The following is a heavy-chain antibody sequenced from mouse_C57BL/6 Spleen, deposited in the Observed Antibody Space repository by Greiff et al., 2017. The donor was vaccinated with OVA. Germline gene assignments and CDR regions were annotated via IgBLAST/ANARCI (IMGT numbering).Heavy chain of an antibody. D-gene: IGHD1-1*01. V-gene: IGHV1-81*01. CDR3: ARRRFITTVVGDY. CDR2: IYPRSGNT. Sequence: VQLKESGAELARPGASVKLSCKASGYTFTSYGISWVKQRTGQGLEWIGEIYPRSGNTYYNEKFKGKATLTADKSSSTAYMELRSLTSEDSAVYFCARRRFITTVVGDYWGQGTTLTVSS. CDR1: GYTFTSYG. J-gene: IGHJ2*01.